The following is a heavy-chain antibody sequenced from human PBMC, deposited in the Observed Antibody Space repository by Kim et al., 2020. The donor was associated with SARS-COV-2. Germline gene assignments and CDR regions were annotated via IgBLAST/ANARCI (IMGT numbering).Heavy chain of an antibody. V-gene: IGHV3-9*01. CDR2: ISWNSGSI. CDR1: ALKCDDYA. CDR3: AKDKGSGYGGIDYYYYYGMDV. J-gene: IGHJ6*02. Sequence: GGSLRLSCVGAALKCDDYAMHWVRQAPGKGLEWVSGISWNSGSIGYADSVKGRFTISRDNAKNSLYLQMNSLRAEDTALYYCAKDKGSGYGGIDYYYYYGMDVWGQGTTVTVSS. D-gene: IGHD3-22*01.